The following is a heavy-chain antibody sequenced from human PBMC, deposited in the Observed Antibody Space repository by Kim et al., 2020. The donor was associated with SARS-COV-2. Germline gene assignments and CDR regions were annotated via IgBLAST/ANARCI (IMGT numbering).Heavy chain of an antibody. V-gene: IGHV3-15*01. J-gene: IGHJ4*02. Sequence: KTDGGTTDYAAPVKGRFTISRDDSKNTLYLQMNSLKTEDTAVYYCTTGGDWGQGTLVTVSS. CDR3: TTGGD. CDR2: KTDGGTT.